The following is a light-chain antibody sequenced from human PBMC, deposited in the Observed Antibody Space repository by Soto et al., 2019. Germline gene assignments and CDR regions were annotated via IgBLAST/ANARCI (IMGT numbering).Light chain of an antibody. V-gene: IGKV3-15*01. CDR1: HYVYSN. CDR2: RAS. CDR3: QQYHNLWT. Sequence: EIVMTQSPATLSVSPGERATLSCTASHYVYSNVAWFQQRPGQAPRLLIYRASTRATGTPARISGSGSGTEFTLTITSLLSEDFALYYCQQYHNLWTFGQGTKVDIK. J-gene: IGKJ1*01.